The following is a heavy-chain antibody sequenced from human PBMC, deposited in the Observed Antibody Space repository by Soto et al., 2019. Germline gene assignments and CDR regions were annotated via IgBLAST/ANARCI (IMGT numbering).Heavy chain of an antibody. Sequence: QSQTLSLTCAISGDSVSSNSVAWNWIRQSPSRGLEWLGRTYYRSKWYNDYAVSVKSRIIINPDTSKNQFSLQLNSVTPEDTAVYYCVREGYTSTWDRNFYFDFWGQGTLVTVSS. J-gene: IGHJ4*02. D-gene: IGHD6-13*01. CDR2: TYYRSKWYN. CDR3: VREGYTSTWDRNFYFDF. V-gene: IGHV6-1*01. CDR1: GDSVSSNSVA.